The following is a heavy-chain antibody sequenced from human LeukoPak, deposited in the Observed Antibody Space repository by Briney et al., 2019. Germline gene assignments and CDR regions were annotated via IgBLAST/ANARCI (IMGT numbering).Heavy chain of an antibody. CDR1: GYTFTGYY. CDR2: INPNSGGT. Sequence: ASVTVSCKASGYTFTGYYMHWVRQAPGQGLEWMGRINPNSGGTNYAQKFQGRVTMTRDTSISTAYMELSRLRSDDTAVYYCARFYSNYVYYYYGMDVWGQGTTVTVSS. CDR3: ARFYSNYVYYYYGMDV. D-gene: IGHD4-11*01. V-gene: IGHV1-2*06. J-gene: IGHJ6*02.